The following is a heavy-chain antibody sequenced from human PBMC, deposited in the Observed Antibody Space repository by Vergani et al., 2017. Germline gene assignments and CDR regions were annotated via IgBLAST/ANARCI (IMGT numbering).Heavy chain of an antibody. CDR3: ARVLSYYYGSGSDDYNPYYYEGMDV. V-gene: IGHV4-61*02. D-gene: IGHD3-10*01. Sequence: QVQLQESGPRLVRPSQTLSLTCTVSGGSINTGAYYWSWIRQPAGKGLEWIGRVYTSGMTIYNPSLNSRVTILVDRSKSQLSLKLTSVTAGDTAVYFCARVLSYYYGSGSDDYNPYYYEGMDVWGPGTTVTVSS. J-gene: IGHJ6*02. CDR2: VYTSGMT. CDR1: GGSINTGAYY.